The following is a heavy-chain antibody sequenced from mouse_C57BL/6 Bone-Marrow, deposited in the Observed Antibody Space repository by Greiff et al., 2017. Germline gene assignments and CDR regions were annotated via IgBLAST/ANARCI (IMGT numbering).Heavy chain of an antibody. CDR1: GFSLTSYG. V-gene: IGHV2-2*01. CDR2: IWSGGST. CDR3: ARKGLRRGDYYAMDY. D-gene: IGHD2-4*01. J-gene: IGHJ4*01. Sequence: VQVVESGPGLVQPSQSLSITCTVSGFSLTSYGVHWVRQSPGKGLEWLGVIWSGGSTDYNAAFISRLSISKDNSKSQVFFKMNSLQADDTAIYYCARKGLRRGDYYAMDYWGQGTSVTVSS.